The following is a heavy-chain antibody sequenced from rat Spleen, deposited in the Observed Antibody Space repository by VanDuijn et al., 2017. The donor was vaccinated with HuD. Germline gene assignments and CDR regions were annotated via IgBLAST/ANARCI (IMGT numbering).Heavy chain of an antibody. D-gene: IGHD5-1*01. J-gene: IGHJ2*01. Sequence: EVQLVESGVVLVQPGRSLKLSCAASGFTFSDYNMAWVRQAPKKGPEWVATISYDGSSTYYRDSVKGRFTISRDNAICTLYLQMNSLRSDDTATYYCTRGANWELGDYFDYWGQGLMVTVSS. CDR2: ISYDGSST. CDR3: TRGANWELGDYFDY. CDR1: GFTFSDYN. V-gene: IGHV5-7*01.